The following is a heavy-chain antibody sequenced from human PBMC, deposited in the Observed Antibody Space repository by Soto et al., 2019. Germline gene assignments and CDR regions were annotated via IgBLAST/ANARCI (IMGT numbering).Heavy chain of an antibody. CDR2: YTHSGST. D-gene: IGHD2-2*01. Sequence: SGTLSLPGAAYGGTYSGYYWSWIRHPPGKGLECIGEYTHSGSTNNTPSLKRGVTISVDTPKIQFSRKLSSVTAADTAVYYCARGEFCSSTSCLGESNWFDPWGQVTLVTVAS. CDR1: GGTYSGYY. CDR3: ARGEFCSSTSCLGESNWFDP. J-gene: IGHJ5*02. V-gene: IGHV4-34*01.